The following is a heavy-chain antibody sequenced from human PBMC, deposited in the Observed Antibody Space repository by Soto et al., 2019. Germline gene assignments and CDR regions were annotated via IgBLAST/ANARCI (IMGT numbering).Heavy chain of an antibody. J-gene: IGHJ4*02. D-gene: IGHD4-17*01. CDR2: INPTSGGT. Sequence: QVQLVQSGAEVKKPGASVKVSCKTSGYTFAAYYIHWIRQAPGQGLEWMGWINPTSGGTVYAQSFQHRVTMTRDTSISTAYMELRRLNSDDTAVYYCARDPDYGDYWGYFFDSWGQGTPVTVSS. CDR1: GYTFAAYY. V-gene: IGHV1-2*02. CDR3: ARDPDYGDYWGYFFDS.